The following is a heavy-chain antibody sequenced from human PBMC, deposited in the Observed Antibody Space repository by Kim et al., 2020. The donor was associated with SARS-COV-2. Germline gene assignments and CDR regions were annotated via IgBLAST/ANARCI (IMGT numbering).Heavy chain of an antibody. D-gene: IGHD2-21*02. CDR2: ISWNSGSI. J-gene: IGHJ3*02. CDR1: GFTFGDYA. V-gene: IGHV3-9*01. CDR3: AKGLSWTRLLLFMLDAFDI. Sequence: GGSLRLSCAASGFTFGDYAMHWVRQAPGKGLEWVSGISWNSGSIGYADSVKGRFTISRDNAKNSLYLQMNSLRAEDTALYYCAKGLSWTRLLLFMLDAFDIWGQGTMVTVSS.